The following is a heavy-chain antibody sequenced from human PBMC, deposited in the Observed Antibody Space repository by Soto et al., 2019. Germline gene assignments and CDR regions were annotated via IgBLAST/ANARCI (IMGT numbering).Heavy chain of an antibody. CDR1: GGSISSSSYY. J-gene: IGHJ4*02. CDR3: ARHFPIAVAGPVDY. Sequence: PSETLSLTCTVSGGSISSSSYYWGWIRQPPGKGLEWIGSIYYSGSTYYNPSLKSRVTISVDTSKNQFSLKLSSVTAADTAVYYCARHFPIAVAGPVDYWGQGTLVTVSS. CDR2: IYYSGST. V-gene: IGHV4-39*01. D-gene: IGHD6-19*01.